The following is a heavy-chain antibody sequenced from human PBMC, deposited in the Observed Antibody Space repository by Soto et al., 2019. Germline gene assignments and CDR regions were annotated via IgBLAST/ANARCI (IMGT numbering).Heavy chain of an antibody. CDR2: INPDGSEK. V-gene: IGHV3-7*01. J-gene: IGHJ5*02. Sequence: PWGLLILSWAASGFTFSIYWMSWVRQAPGKGLEWVANINPDGSEKYYVDSGEGRFTISRDNAKNSLYLQMNSLRAEDTAVYYCARDPRFDPWGQGTMVTVSS. CDR3: ARDPRFDP. CDR1: GFTFSIYW.